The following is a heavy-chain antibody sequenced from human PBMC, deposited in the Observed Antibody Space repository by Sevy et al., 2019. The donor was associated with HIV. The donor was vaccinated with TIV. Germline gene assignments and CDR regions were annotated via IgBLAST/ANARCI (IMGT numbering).Heavy chain of an antibody. CDR3: ARAGYDFWSGYYTAY. D-gene: IGHD3-3*01. V-gene: IGHV1-8*01. Sequence: ASVKVSCKASGYTFTSYDINWVRQATGQGLEWMGWMNPNSGNTGYAQKFQGRVTMTRNTSISTAYMELSSLRSGDTAVYYCARAGYDFWSGYYTAYWGQGTLVTVSS. CDR2: MNPNSGNT. J-gene: IGHJ4*02. CDR1: GYTFTSYD.